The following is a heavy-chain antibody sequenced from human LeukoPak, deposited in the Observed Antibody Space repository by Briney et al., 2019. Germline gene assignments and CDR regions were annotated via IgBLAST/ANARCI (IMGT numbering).Heavy chain of an antibody. CDR3: ARIITMIVAPFGWFDP. D-gene: IGHD3-22*01. J-gene: IGHJ5*02. Sequence: SETLSLTCTVSGGSISSYYWSRIRQPPGKGLEWIGYIYYSGSTNYNPPLKSRVTISVDTSKNQFSLKLSSVTAADTAVYYCARIITMIVAPFGWFDPWGQGTLVTVSS. V-gene: IGHV4-59*01. CDR2: IYYSGST. CDR1: GGSISSYY.